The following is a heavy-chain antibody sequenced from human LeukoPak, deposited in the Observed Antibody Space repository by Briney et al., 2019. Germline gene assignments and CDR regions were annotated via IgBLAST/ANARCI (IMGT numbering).Heavy chain of an antibody. CDR3: AKGGYTVTGYFDL. D-gene: IGHD5-18*01. CDR2: ISVDGGST. Sequence: GGSLRLSCAASGFTFDDYAMHWVRQVPGKGLEGVSFISVDGGSTYYADSVKGLFAIYRNNSKHSLYLQMNSLRTEDTALYSCAKGGYTVTGYFDLWGRGTLVTVSS. CDR1: GFTFDDYA. J-gene: IGHJ2*01. V-gene: IGHV3-43*02.